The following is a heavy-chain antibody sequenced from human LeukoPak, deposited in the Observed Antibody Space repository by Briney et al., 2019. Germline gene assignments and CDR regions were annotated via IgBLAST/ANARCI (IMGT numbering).Heavy chain of an antibody. Sequence: GGSLRLSCAASGFTFSSYWMHWVRQAPGKGLVWVSRINSDGSSTNYVDSVKGRFTISRDNAMNTLYLQMNSLRAEDTAVYYCARGLTGTNAFDFLGQGTLVTVS. CDR2: INSDGSST. V-gene: IGHV3-74*01. J-gene: IGHJ3*01. CDR3: ARGLTGTNAFDF. CDR1: GFTFSSYW. D-gene: IGHD1/OR15-1a*01.